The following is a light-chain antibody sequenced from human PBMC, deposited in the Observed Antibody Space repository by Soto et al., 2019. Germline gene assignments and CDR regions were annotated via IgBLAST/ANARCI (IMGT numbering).Light chain of an antibody. J-gene: IGKJ1*01. V-gene: IGKV1-39*01. CDR2: AAS. CDR1: QSISNH. Sequence: DIQMTQSPSSLSASVEDRVIITCRASQSISNHLHWYQQKPGKATKLLIFAASSLQSGVPSRFSGSRSGPDFTLTISSLQTEDFATYYCQQSYSSPPTFGQGTKVDIK. CDR3: QQSYSSPPT.